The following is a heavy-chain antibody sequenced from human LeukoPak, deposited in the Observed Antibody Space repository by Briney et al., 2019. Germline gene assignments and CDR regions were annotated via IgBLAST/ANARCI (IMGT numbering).Heavy chain of an antibody. V-gene: IGHV3-7*05. CDR2: VSLDGNGR. CDR1: GFTFSTDW. J-gene: IGHJ4*02. CDR3: ARQGGF. Sequence: GGSLRLSCAASGFTFSTDWMFWVRQAPGRGLEWVGNVSLDGNGRYYVDSVKGRFTISRDNAGNSLYLEMNSLKAEDTAVYYCARQGGFWGQGTLVTVSS. D-gene: IGHD3-16*01.